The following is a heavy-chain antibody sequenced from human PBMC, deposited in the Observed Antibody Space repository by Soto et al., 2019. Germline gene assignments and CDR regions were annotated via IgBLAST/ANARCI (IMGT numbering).Heavy chain of an antibody. V-gene: IGHV1-69*13. Sequence: ASVKVSCKASGGTFSSYAISWVRQAPGQGLEWMGGIIPIFGTANYAQKFQGRVTITADESTSTAYMELSSLRSEDTAVYYCAGPPPYSSSWYPFDYWGQGTLVTVSS. CDR3: AGPPPYSSSWYPFDY. D-gene: IGHD6-13*01. CDR2: IIPIFGTA. CDR1: GGTFSSYA. J-gene: IGHJ4*02.